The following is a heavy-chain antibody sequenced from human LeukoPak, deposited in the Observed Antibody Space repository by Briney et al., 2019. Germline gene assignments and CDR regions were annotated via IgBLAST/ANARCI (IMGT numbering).Heavy chain of an antibody. CDR2: SNPSGGST. J-gene: IGHJ4*02. CDR1: GDTFTTDY. D-gene: IGHD6-6*01. CDR3: ARGLYISSFLPGGDFDN. V-gene: IGHV1-46*01. Sequence: GASVKVSCKASGDTFTTDYIHWVRQGPGQGPEWMGVSNPSGGSTTNAQKFQGRVTITRNTSISTAYMELSSLKSEDTAVYYCARGLYISSFLPGGDFDNWGQGTLVTVSS.